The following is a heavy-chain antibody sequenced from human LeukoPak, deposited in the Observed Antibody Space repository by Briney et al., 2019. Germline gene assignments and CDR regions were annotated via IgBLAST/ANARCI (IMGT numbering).Heavy chain of an antibody. CDR2: AYFSGIT. Sequence: SETLSLMCTVSGGSIISSSYYWGWIRQPPGKGLEWIGSAYFSGITYYNPALKSRVSISVNTPRNYFSLNLNSVTAADTAVYYCAIIDFHDLDYWGQGTLVTVSS. V-gene: IGHV4-39*01. CDR1: GGSIISSSYY. CDR3: AIIDFHDLDY. J-gene: IGHJ4*02. D-gene: IGHD2/OR15-2a*01.